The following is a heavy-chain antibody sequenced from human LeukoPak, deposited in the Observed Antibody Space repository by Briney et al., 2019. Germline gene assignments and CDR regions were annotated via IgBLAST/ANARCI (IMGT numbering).Heavy chain of an antibody. V-gene: IGHV3-7*01. D-gene: IGHD6-13*01. CDR2: IKQDGSEK. Sequence: PGGSLRLSCAASGFTFSSYWMNWVRQAPGKGLEWVANIKQDGSEKYYVDSVKGRFTISRDNAKNSLYLQMNSLRAEDTAVHYCCDSSSCSFDYWGQGTLVTVSS. CDR1: GFTFSSYW. CDR3: CDSSSCSFDY. J-gene: IGHJ4*02.